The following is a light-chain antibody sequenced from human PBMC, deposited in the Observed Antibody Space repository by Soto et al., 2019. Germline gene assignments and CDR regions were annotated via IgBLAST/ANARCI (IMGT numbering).Light chain of an antibody. Sequence: QSALTQPASVSGSPGQSITISCTGTSSDVGTYNLVSWYQQHPGKAPQFMIYEVSKRPSGVSNRFSGSKSGNTASLTISGLQAEDEDDYYCCSYAGRSRVFGTGTKLTVL. V-gene: IGLV2-23*02. J-gene: IGLJ1*01. CDR3: CSYAGRSRV. CDR1: SSDVGTYNL. CDR2: EVS.